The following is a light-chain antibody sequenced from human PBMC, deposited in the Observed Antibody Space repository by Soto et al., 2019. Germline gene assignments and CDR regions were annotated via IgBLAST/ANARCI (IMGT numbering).Light chain of an antibody. V-gene: IGKV1-17*01. Sequence: DIQISQSPSSLYASVGDRVSITCRASQGIRNDLGWYQQKPGKAPKRLIYGVFNLQSGVPSRFSGSGSGTEFTLTISSLEPEDFAVYYCQQRSNWPRITFGPGTKVDIK. CDR3: QQRSNWPRIT. CDR1: QGIRND. J-gene: IGKJ3*01. CDR2: GVF.